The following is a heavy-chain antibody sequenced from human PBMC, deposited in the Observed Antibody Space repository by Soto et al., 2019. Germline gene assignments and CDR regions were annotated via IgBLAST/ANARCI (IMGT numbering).Heavy chain of an antibody. D-gene: IGHD3-10*01. CDR3: AKEGYVSGFF. Sequence: EVHLLESGGGLVQPGGSLRLSCAGSGFTISTHAIIWVRQGPGKGLEWVLGIDSGGNTYYGDAVKGRFTICRDNSKNALYLQMNSLRAEDTAEYYCAKEGYVSGFFWGQGTLVTVSS. J-gene: IGHJ4*02. CDR2: IDSGGNT. V-gene: IGHV3-23*01. CDR1: GFTISTHA.